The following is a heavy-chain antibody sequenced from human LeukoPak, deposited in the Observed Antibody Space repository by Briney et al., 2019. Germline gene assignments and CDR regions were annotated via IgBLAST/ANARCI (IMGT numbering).Heavy chain of an antibody. CDR2: IIPILGTA. CDR3: ARDAHRYSSSYSNGMDV. D-gene: IGHD6-13*01. J-gene: IGHJ6*02. V-gene: IGHV1-69*04. Sequence: ASVKVSCKASGGTFSSYAISWVRQAPGQGLEWMGRIIPILGTANYAQKFQGRVTITADKSTSTAYMELSSLRSEDTAVYYCARDAHRYSSSYSNGMDVWGQGTTVTVSS. CDR1: GGTFSSYA.